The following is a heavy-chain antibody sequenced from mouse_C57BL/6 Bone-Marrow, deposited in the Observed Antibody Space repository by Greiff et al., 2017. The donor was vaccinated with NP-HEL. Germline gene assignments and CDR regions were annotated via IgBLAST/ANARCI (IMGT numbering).Heavy chain of an antibody. CDR2: IWWDDDK. V-gene: IGHV8-8*01. D-gene: IGHD1-1*01. CDR1: GFSLSTFGMG. CDR3: ARNYYGSSYVWYFDY. J-gene: IGHJ2*01. Sequence: QVTLKECGPGILQPSQTLSLTCSFSGFSLSTFGMGVGWIRQPSGKGLEWLAHIWWDDDKYYNPALKSRLTISKDTSKNQVFLKIANVDTADTATYYCARNYYGSSYVWYFDYWGQGTTLTVSS.